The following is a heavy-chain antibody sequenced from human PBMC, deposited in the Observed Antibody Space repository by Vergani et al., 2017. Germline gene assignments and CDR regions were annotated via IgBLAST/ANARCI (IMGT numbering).Heavy chain of an antibody. CDR3: ACLVVVAATGVDY. J-gene: IGHJ4*02. D-gene: IGHD2-15*01. Sequence: QVQLVESGGGVVQPGRSLRLSCAASGFTFSSYAMHWVRQAPGKGLEWVAVISYDGSNKYYADSVKGRFTISRDNSKNTLYLQMNSLRAEDTAVYYCACLVVVAATGVDYWGQGTLVTVSS. CDR1: GFTFSSYA. V-gene: IGHV3-30-3*01. CDR2: ISYDGSNK.